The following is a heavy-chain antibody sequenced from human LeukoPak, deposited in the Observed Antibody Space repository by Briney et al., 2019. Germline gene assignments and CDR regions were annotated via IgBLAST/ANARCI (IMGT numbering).Heavy chain of an antibody. CDR3: ARASWIYYGSGSPDY. J-gene: IGHJ4*02. Sequence: ASVKVSCKASGYTFTSYYMLWVRQAPGQGLEWMGIINPSGGSTDYAQKFQGRVTMTRDTSTSTAYMELSSLISEDTAVYHCARASWIYYGSGSPDYWGQGTLVTVSS. V-gene: IGHV1-46*01. CDR2: INPSGGST. D-gene: IGHD3-10*01. CDR1: GYTFTSYY.